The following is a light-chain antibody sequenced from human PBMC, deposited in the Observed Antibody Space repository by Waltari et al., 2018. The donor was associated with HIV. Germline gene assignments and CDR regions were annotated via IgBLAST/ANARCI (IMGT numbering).Light chain of an antibody. J-gene: IGKJ1*01. CDR3: QKYYSNPWT. CDR2: WAS. Sequence: DIVMTQSPDSLAVSLGARATITFKSSHTVLYSYNPKYYLGWYQQIQGQPPKLLIYWASTRESGVPDRFSGSGSGTESDLTCSRLQAEDVAVYYCQKYYSNPWTFGQGTKVEIK. CDR1: HTVLYSYNPKYY. V-gene: IGKV4-1*01.